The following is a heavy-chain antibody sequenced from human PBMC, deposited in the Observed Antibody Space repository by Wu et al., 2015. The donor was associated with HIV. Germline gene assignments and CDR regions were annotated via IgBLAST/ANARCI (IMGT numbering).Heavy chain of an antibody. V-gene: IGHV1-18*01. Sequence: QVQLVQSGAEVKKPGASVKVSCKASGYTFTSYGISWVRQAPGQGLEWMGWISAYNGNTNYAQKFQGRVTMTRDTSTSTVYMELSSLRSEDTAVYYCARDLSIQSYDAFDIWGQGTMVTVSS. J-gene: IGHJ3*02. CDR3: ARDLSIQSYDAFDI. D-gene: IGHD5-18*01. CDR1: GYTFTSYG. CDR2: ISAYNGNT.